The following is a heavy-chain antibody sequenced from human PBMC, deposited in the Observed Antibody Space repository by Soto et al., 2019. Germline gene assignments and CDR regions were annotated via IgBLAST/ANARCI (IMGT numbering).Heavy chain of an antibody. Sequence: VGSLRLSCAASGVTFSSYTMNWVRQAPGKGLEWVSYISSSSSTIYYADSVKGRFTISRDNAKNSLYLQMNSLRDEDTAVYYCARDHYYGSGIGYWVQGTLVTVTS. CDR3: ARDHYYGSGIGY. CDR2: ISSSSSTI. J-gene: IGHJ4*02. CDR1: GVTFSSYT. D-gene: IGHD3-10*01. V-gene: IGHV3-48*02.